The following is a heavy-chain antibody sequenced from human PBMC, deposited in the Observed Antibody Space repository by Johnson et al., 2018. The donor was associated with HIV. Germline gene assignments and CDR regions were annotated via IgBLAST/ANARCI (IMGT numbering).Heavy chain of an antibody. Sequence: VQLVESGGVVVQPGGSLRLSCAASGFTFDDYAMHWVRQAPGKGLEWVSLITWDGGSTFYADSVKGRFTISRDKSKDSLYLQMNSLRAEDTAVYYCARGRKTVTTVRPSAFDIWGQGTMVTVSS. CDR1: GFTFDDYA. CDR3: ARGRKTVTTVRPSAFDI. V-gene: IGHV3-43D*03. D-gene: IGHD4-17*01. J-gene: IGHJ3*02. CDR2: ITWDGGST.